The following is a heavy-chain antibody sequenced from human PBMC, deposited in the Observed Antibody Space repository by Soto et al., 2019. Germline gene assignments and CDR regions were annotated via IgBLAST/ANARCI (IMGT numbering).Heavy chain of an antibody. CDR3: GSCYNWIYVNWFDP. D-gene: IGHD1-7*01. J-gene: IGHJ5*02. CDR1: GYTFTSYD. Sequence: QVQLVQSGAEVKKPGASVKVSCKTSGYTFTSYDINWVRQATGQGLEWMGWMNPNSGNTGYAQKFQGSGTRTRNTSIRTAYMELSSRGFQDTAVYCCGSCYNWIYVNWFDPWGQGTLVTVSS. V-gene: IGHV1-8*01. CDR2: MNPNSGNT.